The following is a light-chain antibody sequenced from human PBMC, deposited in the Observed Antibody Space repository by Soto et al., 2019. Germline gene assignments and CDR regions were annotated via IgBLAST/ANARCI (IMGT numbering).Light chain of an antibody. CDR3: QSYDTSLSGSWV. Sequence: QSVLTQPPSVSGAPGQRVTISCTGSSSDIGAGFDVHWYHQIAGTAPKLLIYGNSNRPSGVPDRFSGSKSGTSASLAINGLQAADEAHYYCQSYDTSLSGSWVFGAGTKLTVL. J-gene: IGLJ3*02. V-gene: IGLV1-40*01. CDR1: SSDIGAGFD. CDR2: GNS.